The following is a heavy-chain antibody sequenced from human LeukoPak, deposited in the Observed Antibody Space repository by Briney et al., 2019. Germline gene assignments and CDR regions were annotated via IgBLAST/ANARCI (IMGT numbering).Heavy chain of an antibody. CDR2: IKQDGSEK. D-gene: IGHD3-10*01. CDR1: GFTFSSYW. Sequence: GGSLRLSCAASGFTFSSYWMSWVRQAPGKGLEWVANIKQDGSEKYYVDSVKGRFTISRDNAKNSLYLQMNSLRAEDTAVYYCAREMVRGAYYYYYGMDVWGQGTTVTVSS. V-gene: IGHV3-7*01. J-gene: IGHJ6*02. CDR3: AREMVRGAYYYYYGMDV.